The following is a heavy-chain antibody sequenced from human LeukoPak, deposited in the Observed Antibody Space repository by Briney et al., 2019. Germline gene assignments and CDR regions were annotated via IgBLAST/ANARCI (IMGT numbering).Heavy chain of an antibody. Sequence: KTGGSPRLSCAASGFTFGDYYMSWIRQTPGKGLEWVSYISTSGTTIHYADSVKGRFTISRDNAKNSLYLQMNSLRAEDTAVYYCSRVRGSYCSDHWGQGILVIVSS. J-gene: IGHJ4*02. D-gene: IGHD1-26*01. CDR2: ISTSGTTI. CDR1: GFTFGDYY. CDR3: SRVRGSYCSDH. V-gene: IGHV3-11*04.